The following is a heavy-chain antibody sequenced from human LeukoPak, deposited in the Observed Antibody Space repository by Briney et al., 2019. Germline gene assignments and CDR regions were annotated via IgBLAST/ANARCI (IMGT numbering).Heavy chain of an antibody. CDR2: ISGSGGST. CDR1: GFTFSSYA. V-gene: IGHV3-23*01. J-gene: IGHJ5*02. CDR3: AKDELLWFGESPHWFDP. D-gene: IGHD3-10*01. Sequence: PGGSLRLSCAASGFTFSSYAMSWVRQAPGEGLEWVSAISGSGGSTYYADSVKGRFTISRDNSKNTLYLQMNSLRAEDTAVYYCAKDELLWFGESPHWFDPWGQGTLVTVSS.